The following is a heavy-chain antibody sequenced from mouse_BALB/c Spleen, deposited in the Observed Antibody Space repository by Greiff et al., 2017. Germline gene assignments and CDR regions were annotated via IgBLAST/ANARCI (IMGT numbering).Heavy chain of an antibody. J-gene: IGHJ3*01. CDR3: AREGDRYDGRCAY. Sequence: EVQVVESGGGLVQPGGSLKLSCAASGFTFSSYGMSWVRQTPDKRLELVATINSNGGSTYYPDSVKGRFTISRDNAKNTLYLQMSSLKSEDTAMYYCAREGDRYDGRCAYWGQGTLVTVSA. CDR2: INSNGGST. V-gene: IGHV5-6-3*01. CDR1: GFTFSSYG. D-gene: IGHD2-14*01.